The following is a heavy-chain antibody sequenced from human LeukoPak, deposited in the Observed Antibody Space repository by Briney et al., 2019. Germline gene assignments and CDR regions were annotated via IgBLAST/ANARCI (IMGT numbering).Heavy chain of an antibody. CDR2: IYYSGST. Sequence: PSETLSLTCTVSGGSISSGGYYWSWIRQHPGKGLEWIGYIYYSGSTYYNPSLKSRVTISVDTSKSQFSLKLSSVTAADTAVYYCARVDKYLRGHFDYWGQGTLVTVSS. CDR3: ARVDKYLRGHFDY. D-gene: IGHD3-16*01. CDR1: GGSISSGGYY. J-gene: IGHJ4*02. V-gene: IGHV4-31*03.